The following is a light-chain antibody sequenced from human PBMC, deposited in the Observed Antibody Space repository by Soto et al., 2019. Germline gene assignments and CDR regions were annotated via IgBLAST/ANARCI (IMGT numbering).Light chain of an antibody. CDR1: SSNIGSNA. CDR3: AAWDDSTKSHV. V-gene: IGLV1-36*01. J-gene: IGLJ1*01. CDR2: YDD. Sequence: QSVLTQPPSVSGAPRQRVTISCSGSSSNIGSNAVNWSQHFPGKAPKLLIYYDDLLPSGVSARFSGSKSGTSASLAISGLQSEDEADYYCAAWDDSTKSHVFGTGTKVTVL.